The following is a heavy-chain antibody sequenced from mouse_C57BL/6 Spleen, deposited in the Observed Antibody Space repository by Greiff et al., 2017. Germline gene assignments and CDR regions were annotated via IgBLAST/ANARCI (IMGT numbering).Heavy chain of an antibody. Sequence: VQLQQSGAELVKPGASVKISCKASGYAFSSYWMNWVKQRPGQGLEWIGQIYPGDGDTNYNGKFKGQATLTVDKSSSTADMQLSSLTSEDSAVXYCAGELGRRGFDYWGQGTTLTVSS. D-gene: IGHD4-1*01. CDR3: AGELGRRGFDY. CDR1: GYAFSSYW. J-gene: IGHJ2*01. V-gene: IGHV1-80*01. CDR2: IYPGDGDT.